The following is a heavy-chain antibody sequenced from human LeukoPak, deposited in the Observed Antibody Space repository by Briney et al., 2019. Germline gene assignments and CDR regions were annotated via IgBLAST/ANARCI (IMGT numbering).Heavy chain of an antibody. V-gene: IGHV3-30*02. CDR3: SRERCTSSWVNWFDP. D-gene: IGHD2-2*01. Sequence: GGSLRLSCADSGFTFSSYWMSWVRQAPGKGLEWVAFIRYDGSNKYYADSVKGRFTISRDNSKNTLYLQMNSLRAEDTAVYYCSRERCTSSWVNWFDPWGQGTLVTVSS. CDR1: GFTFSSYW. J-gene: IGHJ5*02. CDR2: IRYDGSNK.